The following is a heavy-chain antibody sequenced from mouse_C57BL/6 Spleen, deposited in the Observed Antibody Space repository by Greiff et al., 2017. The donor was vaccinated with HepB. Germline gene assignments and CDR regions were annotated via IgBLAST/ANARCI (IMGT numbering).Heavy chain of an antibody. J-gene: IGHJ4*01. V-gene: IGHV3-6*01. D-gene: IGHD2-4*01. Sequence: EVKLMESGPGLVKPSQSLSLTCSVTGYSITSGYYWNWIRQFPGNKLEWMGYISYDGSNNYNPSLKNRISITRDTSKNQFFLKLNSVTTEDTATYYCARENDYEGYAMDYWGQGTSVTVSS. CDR2: ISYDGSN. CDR1: GYSITSGYY. CDR3: ARENDYEGYAMDY.